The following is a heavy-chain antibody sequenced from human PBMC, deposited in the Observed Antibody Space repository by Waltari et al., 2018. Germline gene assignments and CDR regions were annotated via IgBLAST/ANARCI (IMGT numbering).Heavy chain of an antibody. CDR3: AKGFEDLLPFDH. V-gene: IGHV3-23*04. CDR1: GFTSFNYF. CDR2: SSDGGVYT. J-gene: IGHJ4*02. D-gene: IGHD2-21*01. Sequence: EVQLVESGGGLVQPGGSLRLSCAASGFTSFNYFISWVRQAPGKGLEWISASSDGGVYTYYADSLEGRFTISRDSSKNTIYLQMNSLRVEDTALYYCAKGFEDLLPFDHWGQGTQVTVSS.